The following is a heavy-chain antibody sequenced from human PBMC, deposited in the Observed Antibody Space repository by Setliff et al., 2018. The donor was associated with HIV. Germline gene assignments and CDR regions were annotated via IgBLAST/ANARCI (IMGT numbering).Heavy chain of an antibody. D-gene: IGHD3-10*01. CDR1: GGSISSHY. CDR2: IYYSGST. CDR3: ARDRRNGWFGELGHDY. J-gene: IGHJ4*02. V-gene: IGHV4-59*11. Sequence: PSETLSLTCAVSGGSISSHYWSWIRQPPGKGLEWIGSIYYSGSTNYNPSLKSRVTISVDTSKNQFSLKLSSVTAADTAVYYCARDRRNGWFGELGHDYWGQGTLVTVSS.